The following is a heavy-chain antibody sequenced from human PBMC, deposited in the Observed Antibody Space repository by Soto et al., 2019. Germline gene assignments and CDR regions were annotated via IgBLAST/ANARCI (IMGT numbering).Heavy chain of an antibody. CDR3: VRPANGYKSKWFDT. CDR2: IYPADSQT. V-gene: IGHV5-51*01. J-gene: IGHJ5*02. Sequence: GESLKISCEVSGFTFTNYWIAWVRQMPGKGLEWMGGIYPADSQTRYSPTFQGQVAISADKSVNTAYLQWRSLKASDTAIYLCVRPANGYKSKWFDTWGQGTLVTVSS. CDR1: GFTFTNYW. D-gene: IGHD1-20*01.